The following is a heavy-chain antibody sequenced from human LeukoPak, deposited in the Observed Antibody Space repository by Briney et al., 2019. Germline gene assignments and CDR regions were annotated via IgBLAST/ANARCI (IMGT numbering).Heavy chain of an antibody. Sequence: ASVKVSCKASGYTFTGYYMHWVRQAPGQGLEWMGWINPNSGGTNYAQKFQGRVTMTRDTSISTAYMELSRLRSDDTAVYYCARGHRAYYDSSGYYPSWGYWGQGTLVTVSS. CDR2: INPNSGGT. CDR3: ARGHRAYYDSSGYYPSWGY. V-gene: IGHV1-2*02. D-gene: IGHD3-22*01. CDR1: GYTFTGYY. J-gene: IGHJ4*02.